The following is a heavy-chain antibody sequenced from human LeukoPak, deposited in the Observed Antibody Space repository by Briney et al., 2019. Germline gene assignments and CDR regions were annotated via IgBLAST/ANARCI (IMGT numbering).Heavy chain of an antibody. CDR2: VSGNGDMT. J-gene: IGHJ6*03. D-gene: IGHD3-16*01. V-gene: IGHV3-23*01. CDR1: GLTFSSAV. CDR3: AKDGSWGDYYFYFYMDV. Sequence: GGSLRLSCADSGLTFSSAVMAWVRQCPGKGLEWVASVSGNGDMTYYTDSVKGRFAISRDNSRNTLFLQLSGLTFDDTAVYYCAKDGSWGDYYFYFYMDVWGKGTTVTVSS.